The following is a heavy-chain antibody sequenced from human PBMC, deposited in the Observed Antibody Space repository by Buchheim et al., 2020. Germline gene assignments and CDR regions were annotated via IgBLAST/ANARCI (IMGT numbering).Heavy chain of an antibody. D-gene: IGHD3-10*01. CDR1: GFTFSDYY. J-gene: IGHJ6*02. V-gene: IGHV3-11*06. Sequence: QVQLVESGGGLVKPGGSLRLSCAASGFTFSDYYMAWIRQAPGKGLEWVSSIGYNDRSTTYADSVKGRFTISRDNATKLLFLQMNNLRSEDTAVYYCAREYYYTMDVWGRGTT. CDR3: AREYYYTMDV. CDR2: IGYNDRST.